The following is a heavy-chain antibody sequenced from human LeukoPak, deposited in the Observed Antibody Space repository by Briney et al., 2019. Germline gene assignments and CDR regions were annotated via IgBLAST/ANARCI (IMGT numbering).Heavy chain of an antibody. D-gene: IGHD2-2*01. J-gene: IGHJ4*02. CDR1: GGSISSSNYY. CDR2: IYYSGST. V-gene: IGHV4-39*01. CDR3: ARHRGYCSSTSCYGEQYFDY. Sequence: SETLSLTCTVSGGSISSSNYYWGWIRQPPGKGLEWIGSIYYSGSTYYNPSLKSRVTISVDTSKNQFSLKLSSVTAADTAVYYCARHRGYCSSTSCYGEQYFDYWGQGTLVTVSS.